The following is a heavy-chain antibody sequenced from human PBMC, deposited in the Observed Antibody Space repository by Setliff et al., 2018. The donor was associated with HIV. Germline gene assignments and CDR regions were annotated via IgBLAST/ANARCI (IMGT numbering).Heavy chain of an antibody. J-gene: IGHJ3*02. CDR3: TRDLVAATPPWLQSAFDI. V-gene: IGHV3-49*04. D-gene: IGHD2-15*01. CDR2: ISSKLYGGTT. CDR1: GLTFNRYW. Sequence: GGSLRLSCVASGLTFNRYWMSWVRQAPGKGLEWVGFISSKLYGGTTEYAASVKGRFTISRDDSKSIAYLQMNSLKTEDTAVYSCTRDLVAATPPWLQSAFDIWGQGTMVTVSS.